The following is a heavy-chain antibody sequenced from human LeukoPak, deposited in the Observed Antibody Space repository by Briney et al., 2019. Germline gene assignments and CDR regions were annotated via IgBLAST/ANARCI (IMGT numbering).Heavy chain of an antibody. CDR2: IIPIFGTA. Sequence: SVKVSCKASGGTFSSYAISWVRQAPGQGLEWMGGIIPIFGTANYAQKFQGRVTITTDESTSTAYMELSSLRSEDTAVYYCARVNIKSSSWYKAFDYWGQGTLVTVSS. D-gene: IGHD6-13*01. V-gene: IGHV1-69*05. J-gene: IGHJ4*02. CDR3: ARVNIKSSSWYKAFDY. CDR1: GGTFSSYA.